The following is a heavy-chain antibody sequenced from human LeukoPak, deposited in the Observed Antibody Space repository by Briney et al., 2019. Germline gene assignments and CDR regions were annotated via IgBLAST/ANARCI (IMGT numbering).Heavy chain of an antibody. V-gene: IGHV3-23*01. D-gene: IGHD6-19*01. CDR2: ISGSGDST. CDR3: AKIPYSSGWVQNWFDP. J-gene: IGHJ5*02. Sequence: GGSLRLSCAASGFTFSSYGMHWVRQAPGKGLEWVSAISGSGDSTYYADSVKGRFTISRDNSKNTLYLQMNSLRAEDTAVYYCAKIPYSSGWVQNWFDPWGQGTLVTVSS. CDR1: GFTFSSYG.